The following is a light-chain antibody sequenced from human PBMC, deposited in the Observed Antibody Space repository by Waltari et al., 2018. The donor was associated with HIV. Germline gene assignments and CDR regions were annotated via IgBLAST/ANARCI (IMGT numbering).Light chain of an antibody. CDR1: QGISSA. J-gene: IGKJ5*01. Sequence: AIQLTQSPSSLSASVGDRVTITCRASQGISSALAWYQEKPGKAPNLLIYDASNLENGVPSRFSGSGSGTDFTLTISSLQPEDFATYYCQQFNSYPITFGHGTRLEIK. V-gene: IGKV1-13*02. CDR2: DAS. CDR3: QQFNSYPIT.